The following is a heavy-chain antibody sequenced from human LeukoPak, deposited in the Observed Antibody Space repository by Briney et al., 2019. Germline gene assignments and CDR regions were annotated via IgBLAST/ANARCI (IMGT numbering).Heavy chain of an antibody. CDR2: IYYSGAT. Sequence: SETLSLTCTVSGGSVNSSSYYWGWIRQTPGKGLEWIGSIYYSGATYYNPSLKSRVSIAVDTSKNLFSLKLSSVTAADTAVYYCARNESVLGTTGLNDFFDDWGQGTLVTVSS. V-gene: IGHV4-39*01. CDR1: GGSVNSSSYY. CDR3: ARNESVLGTTGLNDFFDD. J-gene: IGHJ4*02. D-gene: IGHD1-26*01.